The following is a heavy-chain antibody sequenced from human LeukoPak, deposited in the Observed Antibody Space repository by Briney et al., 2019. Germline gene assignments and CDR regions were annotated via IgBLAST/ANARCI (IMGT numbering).Heavy chain of an antibody. Sequence: PSETLSLTCIVSGYSISSDYYWGWIRQPPGKGLEWIGNIYHSGSTYYNPSLRSRVTISIDTSKNQFSLKLSSVTATDTAVYYCARRRRGMVVAATLSWFDPWGQGTLVTVSS. CDR3: ARRRRGMVVAATLSWFDP. CDR1: GYSISSDYY. V-gene: IGHV4-38-2*02. D-gene: IGHD2-15*01. J-gene: IGHJ5*02. CDR2: IYHSGST.